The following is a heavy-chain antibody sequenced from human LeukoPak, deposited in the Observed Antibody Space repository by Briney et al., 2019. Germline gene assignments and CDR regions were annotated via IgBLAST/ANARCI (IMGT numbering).Heavy chain of an antibody. Sequence: GRSLRLSCAASGFTFSIYDMHWVRQAPGKGLEWVAVIWYVGSNKYYADSVKGRLIISRDNYKNTLYLQMNSLRAEDTAVYYCAKATTFDYGDYWYFDLWGRGTLVTVSS. V-gene: IGHV3-33*06. CDR3: AKATTFDYGDYWYFDL. CDR1: GFTFSIYD. J-gene: IGHJ2*01. D-gene: IGHD4-17*01. CDR2: IWYVGSNK.